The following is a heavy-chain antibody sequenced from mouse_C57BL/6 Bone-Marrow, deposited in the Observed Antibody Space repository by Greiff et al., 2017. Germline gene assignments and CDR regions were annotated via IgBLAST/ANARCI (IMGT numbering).Heavy chain of an antibody. CDR3: TTVVYY. Sequence: ELHLQESGAELVRPGASVTLSCTASGFHIKADYMHWVKQRPEQGLEWMGWIDTVNGDTVYASKFPGKATITAFTSTNTAYLQISSQTSEDTAVYYGTTVVYYWGRGTALTVTA. V-gene: IGHV14-4*01. J-gene: IGHJ2*01. CDR1: GFHIKADY. D-gene: IGHD1-1*01. CDR2: IDTVNGDT.